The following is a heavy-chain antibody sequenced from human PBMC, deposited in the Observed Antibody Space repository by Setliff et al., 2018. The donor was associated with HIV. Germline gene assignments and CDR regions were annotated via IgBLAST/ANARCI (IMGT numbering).Heavy chain of an antibody. V-gene: IGHV3-48*01. CDR3: AADGVGALPGDAFDI. J-gene: IGHJ3*02. Sequence: PSETLSLTCAVSGGSIETGDWWSWVRQSPGKGLEWVSYISHDASTTYYADSVKGRFTISRDNAKNSFYLQMDSLRAEDSAVYYCAADGVGALPGDAFDIWGQGTMVTVSS. CDR1: GGSIETGD. D-gene: IGHD2-8*01. CDR2: ISHDASTT.